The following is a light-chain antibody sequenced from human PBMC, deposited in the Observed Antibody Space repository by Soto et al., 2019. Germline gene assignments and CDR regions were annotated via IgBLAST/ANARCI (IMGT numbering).Light chain of an antibody. Sequence: EIVLTQSPGTLSLSPGERATLSCRASQSVSSSYLAWYQQKPGQAPRLLIYGASSKATGIPDRFSGSGSGTDFTFTISRLEPEDFAVYYCQEYVSSPTFGQGTKVDIK. V-gene: IGKV3-20*01. CDR2: GAS. J-gene: IGKJ1*01. CDR3: QEYVSSPT. CDR1: QSVSSSY.